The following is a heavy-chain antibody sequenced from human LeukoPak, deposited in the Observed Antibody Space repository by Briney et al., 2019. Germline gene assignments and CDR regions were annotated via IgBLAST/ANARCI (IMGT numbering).Heavy chain of an antibody. D-gene: IGHD6-6*01. Sequence: SETLSLTCTVSGGSISSSSYYWGWIRQPPGKGLEWIGSIYYSGSTYYNPSLKSRVTISVDTSKNQFSLKLSSVTAADTAVYYCARGLAARDDAFDIWGQGTMVTVSS. J-gene: IGHJ3*02. CDR3: ARGLAARDDAFDI. V-gene: IGHV4-39*07. CDR1: GGSISSSSYY. CDR2: IYYSGST.